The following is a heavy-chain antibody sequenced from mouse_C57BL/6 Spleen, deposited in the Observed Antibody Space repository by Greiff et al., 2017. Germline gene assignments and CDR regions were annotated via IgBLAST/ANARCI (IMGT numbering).Heavy chain of an antibody. V-gene: IGHV1-15*01. Sequence: VQLQQSGAELVRPGASVTLSCKASGYTFTDYEMHWVKQTPVHGLEWIGAIDPETGGTAYNQKFKGKAILTADKSSSTAYMELRSLTSEDSAVYYCTRSVVAKGYFDVWGTGTTVTVSS. J-gene: IGHJ1*03. D-gene: IGHD1-1*01. CDR1: GYTFTDYE. CDR2: IDPETGGT. CDR3: TRSVVAKGYFDV.